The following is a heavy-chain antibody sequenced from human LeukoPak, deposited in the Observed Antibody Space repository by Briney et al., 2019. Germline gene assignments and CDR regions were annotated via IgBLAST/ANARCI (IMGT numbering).Heavy chain of an antibody. D-gene: IGHD1-26*01. CDR1: GGSFSGYY. CDR3: AREYSGSYYNYFDY. J-gene: IGHJ4*02. V-gene: IGHV4-34*01. CDR2: INHSGST. Sequence: SETLSLTCAVYGGSFSGYYWSWIRQPPGKGLEWIGEINHSGSTNYNPSLKSRVTISVDTSKNQFSLKLSSVTAADTAVYYCAREYSGSYYNYFDYWGQGTLVTVSS.